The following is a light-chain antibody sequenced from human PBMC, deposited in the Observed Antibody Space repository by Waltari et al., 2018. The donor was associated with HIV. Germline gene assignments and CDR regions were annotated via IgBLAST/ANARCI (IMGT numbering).Light chain of an antibody. CDR3: QQYNTFTWT. Sequence: DIQMTQSPSTLSASVGDRVTITCRASQSISSWLAWYQQKPGKAPKLLIYKASSLESVVPSRFSVSVSVTEFSLTISSLQPDDFATYYCQQYNTFTWTFGQGTKVEIK. CDR1: QSISSW. CDR2: KAS. J-gene: IGKJ1*01. V-gene: IGKV1-5*03.